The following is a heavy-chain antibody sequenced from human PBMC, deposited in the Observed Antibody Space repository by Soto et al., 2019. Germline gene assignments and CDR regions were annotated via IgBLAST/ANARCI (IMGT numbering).Heavy chain of an antibody. V-gene: IGHV3-30-3*01. CDR1: GFTFSSYA. J-gene: IGHJ6*02. CDR2: ISYDGSNK. D-gene: IGHD3-3*01. Sequence: GGSLRLSCAASGFTFSSYAMHWVRQAPGKGLEWVAVISYDGSNKYYADSVKGRFTISRDNSKNTLYLQMNSLRAEDTAVYYCARDYGTGPTIFGVVITYGMDVWGQGTTVTVSS. CDR3: ARDYGTGPTIFGVVITYGMDV.